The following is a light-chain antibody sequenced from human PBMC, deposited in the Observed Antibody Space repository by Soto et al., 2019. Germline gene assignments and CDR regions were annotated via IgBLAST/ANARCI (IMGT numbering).Light chain of an antibody. CDR2: KAS. V-gene: IGKV1-5*03. J-gene: IGKJ1*01. CDR1: QSISSW. CDR3: QQYNSQRT. Sequence: DIQMTQSPSTLSASVGDRVTITCRASQSISSWLAWCQQKPGKAPKLLIYKASSLESGVPSRFSGSGSGTEFTLTISSLQPDDFATYYCQQYNSQRTFGQGTKVEVK.